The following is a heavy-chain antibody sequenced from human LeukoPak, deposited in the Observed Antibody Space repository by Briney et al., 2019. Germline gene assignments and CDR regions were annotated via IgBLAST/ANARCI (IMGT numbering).Heavy chain of an antibody. CDR1: GGSISSYY. J-gene: IGHJ4*02. V-gene: IGHV4-59*01. CDR3: ARDRGSGYDLFDY. D-gene: IGHD5-12*01. Sequence: SETLSLTCTVFGGSISSYYWSWIRQPPGKGLEWIGYIYYSGSTNYNPSLKSRVTISVDTSKNQFSLKLSSVTAADTAVYYCARDRGSGYDLFDYWGQGTLVTVFS. CDR2: IYYSGST.